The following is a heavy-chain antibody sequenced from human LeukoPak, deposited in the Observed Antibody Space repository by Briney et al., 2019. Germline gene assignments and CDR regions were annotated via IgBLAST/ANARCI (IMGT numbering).Heavy chain of an antibody. V-gene: IGHV3-21*01. CDR3: ARDGAEGYCGGGSCYSLYY. J-gene: IGHJ4*02. Sequence: PGGSLRLSCAASGFTFSSYSMNWVRQAPGKGLEWVSSISSSSSYIYYADSVKGRFTISRDNSKNTLYLQMNSLRAEDTAVYYCARDGAEGYCGGGSCYSLYYWGQGTLVTVSS. CDR2: ISSSSSYI. D-gene: IGHD2-15*01. CDR1: GFTFSSYS.